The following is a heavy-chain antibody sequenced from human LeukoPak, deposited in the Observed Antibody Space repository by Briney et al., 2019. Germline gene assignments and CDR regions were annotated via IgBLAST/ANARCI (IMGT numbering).Heavy chain of an antibody. CDR1: GYTFSIYN. V-gene: IGHV1-46*01. J-gene: IGHJ4*02. CDR2: INPSGGT. D-gene: IGHD6-19*01. Sequence: ASVKVSCKASGYTFSIYNMRWVRQAPGQGLEWMGIINPSGGTSYAQKLQGRITMTRDTSTSTLLMELSSLRSEDTAVYYCAREGVAGTGLDYWGQGTLVTVSS. CDR3: AREGVAGTGLDY.